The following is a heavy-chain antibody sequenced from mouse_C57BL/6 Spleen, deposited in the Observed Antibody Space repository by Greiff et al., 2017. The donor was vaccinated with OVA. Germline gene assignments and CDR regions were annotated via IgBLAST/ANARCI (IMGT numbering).Heavy chain of an antibody. J-gene: IGHJ1*03. Sequence: VQLQQSGAELMKPGASVKLSCKATGYTFTVYWIEWVKQSPGHGLEWIGESLPGSGSANYNEKIKGKAACTTDTSPNTAYMQLSRLRTEGSAIWFCAREYYGGSRGYFEGWGTGTTVTVAS. CDR3: AREYYGGSRGYFEG. D-gene: IGHD1-1*01. V-gene: IGHV1-9*01. CDR2: SLPGSGSA. CDR1: GYTFTVYW.